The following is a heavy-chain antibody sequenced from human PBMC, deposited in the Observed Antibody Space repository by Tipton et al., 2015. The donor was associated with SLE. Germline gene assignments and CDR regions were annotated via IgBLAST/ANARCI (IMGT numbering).Heavy chain of an antibody. Sequence: LRLSCAVSGGSISSGGYSWSWIRQPPGKGLEWIGFLYPSGSTYYNPSLKSRVTISVRRSKNQLSLRLNSVTAADTAVYYCARSPRGGYYYYGMDVWGQGTTVTVSS. CDR3: ARSPRGGYYYYGMDV. V-gene: IGHV4-30-2*01. D-gene: IGHD6-13*01. J-gene: IGHJ6*02. CDR1: GGSISSGGYS. CDR2: LYPSGST.